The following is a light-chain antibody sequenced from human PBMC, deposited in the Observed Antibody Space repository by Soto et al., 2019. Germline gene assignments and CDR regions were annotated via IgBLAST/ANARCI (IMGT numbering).Light chain of an antibody. V-gene: IGKV1-5*01. CDR3: QQYNGYSYT. J-gene: IGKJ2*01. CDR1: QSINSW. CDR2: DAS. Sequence: DIQMTQSPSTLSASVGDRVTITCRASQSINSWLAWYQQKPGKAPNLLIYDASNLESGVPSRFSGSGSGTDFTLTISSLQPADFATYYCQQYNGYSYTFGQGTKLEIK.